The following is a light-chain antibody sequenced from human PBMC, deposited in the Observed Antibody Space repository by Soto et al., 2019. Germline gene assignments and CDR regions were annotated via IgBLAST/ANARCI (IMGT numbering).Light chain of an antibody. J-gene: IGKJ3*01. CDR1: QSVSSSY. V-gene: IGKV3-20*01. CDR2: GAS. Sequence: EIVLTQSPGTLSLSPGERATLSCRASQSVSSSYLAWYQQKPVQAPRLLIYGASSRATGIPDRFSGSGSGTDFTLTISRLEPEDFAVYYCQQYGSSPLFTFGPGTKVDI. CDR3: QQYGSSPLFT.